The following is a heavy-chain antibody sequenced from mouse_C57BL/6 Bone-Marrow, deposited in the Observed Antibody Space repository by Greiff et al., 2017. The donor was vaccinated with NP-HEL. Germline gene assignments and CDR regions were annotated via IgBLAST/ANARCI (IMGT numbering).Heavy chain of an antibody. D-gene: IGHD1-1*01. CDR1: GYTFTDYN. CDR2: INPNNGGT. V-gene: IGHV1-18*01. Sequence: EVQLQQSGPELVKPGASVKIPCKDSGYTFTDYNMDWVKQSHGKSLEWIGDINPNNGGTIYNQKFKGKATLTVDKSSSTAYMELRSLTSEDTAVYYCARGRYGSSLYAMDYWGQGTSVTVSS. J-gene: IGHJ4*01. CDR3: ARGRYGSSLYAMDY.